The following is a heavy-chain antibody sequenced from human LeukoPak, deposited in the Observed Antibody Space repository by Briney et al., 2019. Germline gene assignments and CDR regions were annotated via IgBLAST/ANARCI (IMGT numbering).Heavy chain of an antibody. CDR1: VGTFSSYA. V-gene: IGHV1-69*06. Sequence: SVKDSCMASVGTFSSYAISWVRPAPGQGREWMGGIIAIFGTANYAQKFQGRVTITADKSTSTAYMELSSLRSEDTAVYYCARDSIPNVDTAMAYGYWGQGTLVTVSS. CDR2: IIAIFGTA. CDR3: ARDSIPNVDTAMAYGY. J-gene: IGHJ4*02. D-gene: IGHD5-18*01.